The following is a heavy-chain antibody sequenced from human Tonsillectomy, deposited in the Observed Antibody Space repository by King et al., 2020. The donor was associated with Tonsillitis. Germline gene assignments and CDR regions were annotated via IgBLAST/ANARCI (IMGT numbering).Heavy chain of an antibody. CDR2: FYYTWST. Sequence: QLQESVPGLVKPSETLSLTCTVSGGSITTDSYYWGWIRQPPGKGLEWVWGFYYTWSTHFNPSLKSRVTISVDTSKNQFSLKLSSVTAADTAVYYCARQTYDYLWGSYRPTFDYWGQGTMVTVSS. J-gene: IGHJ4*02. CDR3: ARQTYDYLWGSYRPTFDY. D-gene: IGHD3-16*02. CDR1: GGSITTDSYY. V-gene: IGHV4-39*01.